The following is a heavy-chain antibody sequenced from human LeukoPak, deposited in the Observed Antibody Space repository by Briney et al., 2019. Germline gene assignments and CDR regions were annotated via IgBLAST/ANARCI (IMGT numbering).Heavy chain of an antibody. CDR3: ARGPYQLLWFGEPFDY. CDR1: GGSISSGDYY. D-gene: IGHD3-10*01. V-gene: IGHV4-30-4*01. CDR2: IYYSGST. Sequence: PSQTLSLTCNVSGGSISSGDYYWSWIRQPPGKGLEWIGYIYYSGSTYYNPSLKSRVTISVDTSKNQFSLKLSSVTAADTAVYYCARGPYQLLWFGEPFDYWGQGTLVTVSS. J-gene: IGHJ4*02.